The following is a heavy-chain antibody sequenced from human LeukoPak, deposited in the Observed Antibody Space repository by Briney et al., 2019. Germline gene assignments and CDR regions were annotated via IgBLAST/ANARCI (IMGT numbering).Heavy chain of an antibody. CDR3: AKSSIAAPNWFDP. Sequence: GGSLRLSCAASGFTFSSYWMHWVRQAPGKGLVWVSRINSDGSSTNYADSVKGRFTISRDNAKNTLHLQMNSLRAEDTAVYYCAKSSIAAPNWFDPWGQGTLVTVSS. CDR2: INSDGSST. D-gene: IGHD6-6*01. V-gene: IGHV3-74*01. J-gene: IGHJ5*02. CDR1: GFTFSSYW.